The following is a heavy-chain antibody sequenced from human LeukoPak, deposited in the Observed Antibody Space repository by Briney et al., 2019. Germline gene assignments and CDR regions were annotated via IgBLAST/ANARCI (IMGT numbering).Heavy chain of an antibody. CDR1: GAYFTNYY. CDR2: SSYNGNT. CDR3: ARGALLWFGAKMEYYFDS. J-gene: IGHJ4*02. Sequence: SETLSLTCAVSGAYFTNYYWSFIRQPPGKGLEWIGFSSYNGNTNYNPSLKSRVTISVDMSKNQFSLRLKSVTAADTAVYYCARGALLWFGAKMEYYFDSWGQGTPLTVSS. V-gene: IGHV4-59*01. D-gene: IGHD3-10*01.